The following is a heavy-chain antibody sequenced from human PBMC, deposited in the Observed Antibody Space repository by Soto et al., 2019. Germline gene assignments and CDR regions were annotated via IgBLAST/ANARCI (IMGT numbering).Heavy chain of an antibody. J-gene: IGHJ6*04. V-gene: IGHV3-74*01. CDR2: IDNAGTDS. Sequence: EVQLVESGGGLVQPGGSLRLSCAASGFTFSGRSMHWVRQAPGKGLVWVSGIDNAGTDSTYADSVKGRFTSSRDNAKNTLYLQMNSLRVEDTAVYYCARGSFGQDVWGKGTTVTVSS. CDR1: GFTFSGRS. D-gene: IGHD3-10*01. CDR3: ARGSFGQDV.